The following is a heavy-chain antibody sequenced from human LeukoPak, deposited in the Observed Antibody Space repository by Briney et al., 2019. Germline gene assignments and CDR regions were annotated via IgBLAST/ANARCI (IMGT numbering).Heavy chain of an antibody. CDR2: IRGSGGST. CDR3: AIPPLWFGELFDFDY. D-gene: IGHD3-10*01. J-gene: IGHJ4*02. CDR1: GFTFSSYA. V-gene: IGHV3-23*01. Sequence: GGSLRLSCAASGFTFSSYAMSWVRQAPGKGLEWVSAIRGSGGSTYYADSVKCRFTISRDNSKNTLYLQMNSLRAEDTAVYYCAIPPLWFGELFDFDYWGQGTLVTVSS.